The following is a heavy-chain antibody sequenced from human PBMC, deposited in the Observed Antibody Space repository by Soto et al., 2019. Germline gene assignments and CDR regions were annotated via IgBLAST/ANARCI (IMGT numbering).Heavy chain of an antibody. Sequence: EVQLLESAGGLVQPGGSLRLSCAASGFTFSDYSMSWVRQAPGRGLEWVSTFTRRGNIYYADSVKGRFTISRDNSNSTLYLQMDSLRAEDTALYYCAREYAPGSPNYDYWGLGTLVTVSS. CDR2: FTRRGNI. V-gene: IGHV3-23*01. CDR1: GFTFSDYS. J-gene: IGHJ4*02. CDR3: AREYAPGSPNYDY. D-gene: IGHD3-10*01.